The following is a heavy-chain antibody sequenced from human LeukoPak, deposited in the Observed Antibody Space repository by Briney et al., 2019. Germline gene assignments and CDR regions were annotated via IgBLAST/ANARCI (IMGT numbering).Heavy chain of an antibody. D-gene: IGHD3-10*01. CDR3: ARGTMDMVRGVIISPWFDP. V-gene: IGHV1-2*06. CDR2: SNPDNVGT. J-gene: IGHJ5*02. CDR1: GYTFTGYY. Sequence: ASVKVSCKASGYTFTGYYMHWIRQAPGQGLEWMGQSNPDNVGTKYASKFQGRVTMTRDTSIATVYMELSSLRSEDTAVYYCARGTMDMVRGVIISPWFDPWGQGTLVTVSS.